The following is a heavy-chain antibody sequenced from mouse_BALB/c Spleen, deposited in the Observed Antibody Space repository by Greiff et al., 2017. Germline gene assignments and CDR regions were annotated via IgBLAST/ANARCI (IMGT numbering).Heavy chain of an antibody. J-gene: IGHJ3*01. Sequence: EVQGVESGGGLVKPGGSLKLSCAASGFTFSSYAMSWVRQTPEKRLEWVASISSGGSTYDPDSVKGRFTISRDNARNILYLKMSSLRSEDTAMYYCASDDYEAYWGQGTLVTVSA. CDR1: GFTFSSYA. CDR2: ISSGGST. V-gene: IGHV5-6-5*01. D-gene: IGHD2-4*01. CDR3: ASDDYEAY.